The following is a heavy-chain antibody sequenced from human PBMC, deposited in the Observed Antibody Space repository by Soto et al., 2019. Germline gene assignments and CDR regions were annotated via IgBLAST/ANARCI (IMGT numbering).Heavy chain of an antibody. J-gene: IGHJ3*02. CDR1: GFAVGSYW. CDR3: ARDVSTGSSSMYLDAFDI. CDR2: IRGDGSKK. Sequence: EVQLVESGGTLVQPGGSLRLSCEGSGFAVGSYWMTWVRQAPGKGLEWVANIRGDGSKKSYLDSVSGRFTIFRDNAENSLYLQMNSLRDEDTALYYWARDVSTGSSSMYLDAFDIWGQGTRVTVSS. V-gene: IGHV3-7*05. D-gene: IGHD6-13*01.